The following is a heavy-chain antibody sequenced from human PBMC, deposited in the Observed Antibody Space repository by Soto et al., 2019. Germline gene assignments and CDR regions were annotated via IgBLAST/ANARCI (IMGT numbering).Heavy chain of an antibody. V-gene: IGHV1-69*13. CDR2: IIPIFGTA. CDR1: GGSFSSYA. D-gene: IGHD3-9*01. Sequence: ASVKVSWKASGGSFSSYAISWVRQAPGQGLEWIGGIIPIFGTANYAQKFQGRVTITADESTSTAYMELSSLRSEDTAVYYCAGENYDILTGYPKKDYYHYGMDVWGQGTTVTVSS. CDR3: AGENYDILTGYPKKDYYHYGMDV. J-gene: IGHJ6*02.